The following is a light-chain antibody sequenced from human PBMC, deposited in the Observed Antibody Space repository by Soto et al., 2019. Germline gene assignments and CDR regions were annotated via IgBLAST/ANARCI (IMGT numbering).Light chain of an antibody. V-gene: IGLV1-40*01. CDR1: SSNIGAGYD. Sequence: QSVLTQPPSGSGAPGQRVTISCTGSSSNIGAGYDVHWYQQLPGTAPKLLIYGNSNRPSGVPDRFAGSKSGTSAPLAITGLQAEDEADYYCQSYDSSLVWVFGGGTKVTVL. CDR3: QSYDSSLVWV. J-gene: IGLJ3*02. CDR2: GNS.